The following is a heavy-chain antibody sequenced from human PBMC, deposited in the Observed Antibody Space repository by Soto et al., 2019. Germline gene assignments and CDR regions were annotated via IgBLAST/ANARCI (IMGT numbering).Heavy chain of an antibody. J-gene: IGHJ6*03. V-gene: IGHV1-2*04. Sequence: ASVKVSCKASGYTFTGYYMHWVRQAPGQGLEWMGWINPNSGGTNYAQKFQGWVTMTRDTSIGTAYMELSRLRSDDTAVYYCARGEAYCSGGSCYYYTDVWGKRTKVTVSS. CDR3: ARGEAYCSGGSCYYYTDV. D-gene: IGHD2-15*01. CDR2: INPNSGGT. CDR1: GYTFTGYY.